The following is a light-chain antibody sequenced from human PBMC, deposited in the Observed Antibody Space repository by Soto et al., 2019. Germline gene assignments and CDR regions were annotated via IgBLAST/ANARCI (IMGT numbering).Light chain of an antibody. CDR3: QQVKNSPLT. CDR2: AAS. Sequence: DIQLTQFPSFLSASVGDRVTITCRASQGISSYVAWYQQKPVKAPKVLIYAASTLKSVVPSRFSGSGSGTEFTLKISSLQPEDFATYHGQQVKNSPLTYGGGTRVEIK. CDR1: QGISSY. V-gene: IGKV1-9*01. J-gene: IGKJ4*01.